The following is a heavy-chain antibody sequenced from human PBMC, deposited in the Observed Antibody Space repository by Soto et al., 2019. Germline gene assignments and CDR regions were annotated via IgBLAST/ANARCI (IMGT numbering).Heavy chain of an antibody. CDR1: SGSISSSNW. Sequence: PSETLSLTCAVSSGSISSSNWWSWVRQPPGKGLEWIGEIYHSGSTNYNPSLKSRVTISVDKSKNQFSLKLSSVTAADTAVYYCARVGRRLPHTKYNWFDPWGQGTLVTVSS. V-gene: IGHV4-4*02. CDR2: IYHSGST. D-gene: IGHD2-15*01. J-gene: IGHJ5*02. CDR3: ARVGRRLPHTKYNWFDP.